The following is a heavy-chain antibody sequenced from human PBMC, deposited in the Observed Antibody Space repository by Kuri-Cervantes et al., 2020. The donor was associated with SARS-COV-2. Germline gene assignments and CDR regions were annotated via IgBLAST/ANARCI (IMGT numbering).Heavy chain of an antibody. CDR1: GGSFSGYY. Sequence: SETLSLTCAVYGGSFSGYYWSWIRQPPGKGLEWIGEINHSGSTNYNPSLKSRVTISVDTSKNQFSLKLSSVTAADTAVYYCARQSRIAVAGTRDFDYWGQGTLVTFSS. CDR3: ARQSRIAVAGTRDFDY. J-gene: IGHJ4*02. V-gene: IGHV4-34*01. D-gene: IGHD6-19*01. CDR2: INHSGST.